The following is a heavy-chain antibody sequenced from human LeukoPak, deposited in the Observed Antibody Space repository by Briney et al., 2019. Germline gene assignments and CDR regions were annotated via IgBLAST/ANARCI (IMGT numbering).Heavy chain of an antibody. D-gene: IGHD3-22*01. J-gene: IGHJ4*02. V-gene: IGHV3-20*04. Sequence: GGSLRLSCAASGFTFDDYGMSWVRQAPGKGLEWVSGINWNGGSTGYADSVKGRFTISRDNAKNSLYLQMNSLRAEDTAVYYCARDPARTYYYDSSGYYFDYWGQGTLVTVSS. CDR2: INWNGGST. CDR1: GFTFDDYG. CDR3: ARDPARTYYYDSSGYYFDY.